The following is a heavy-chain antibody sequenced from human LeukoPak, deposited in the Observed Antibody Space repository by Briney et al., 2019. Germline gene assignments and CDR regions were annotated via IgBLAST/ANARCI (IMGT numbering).Heavy chain of an antibody. CDR3: VRVVYYYYYMDV. CDR2: IYHSGST. D-gene: IGHD2-15*01. CDR1: GFSISSGYY. Sequence: SETLSLTCTVSGFSISSGYYWGWTRRPPGKGLEWIGSIYHSGSTYYNPSLKGRVTISVDTSKNQFSLKLSSVTAADTAVYYCVRVVYYYYYMDVWGKGTTVTVSS. J-gene: IGHJ6*03. V-gene: IGHV4-38-2*02.